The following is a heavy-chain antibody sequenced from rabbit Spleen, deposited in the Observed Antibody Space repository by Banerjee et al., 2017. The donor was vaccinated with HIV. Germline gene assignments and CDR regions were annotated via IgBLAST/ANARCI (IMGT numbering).Heavy chain of an antibody. J-gene: IGHJ4*01. Sequence: QEQLVESGGGLVQPGGSLKLSCKASGFDFSSYGVSWVRQAPGKGLEWIGYIEPIFGRTYYASWVNGRFTISSHNAQNMLYLHLNSLTAADTATYFCVRDQAGYDDYGPYYFNLWGPGTLVTVS. CDR3: VRDQAGYDDYGPYYFNL. CDR2: IEPIFGRT. CDR1: GFDFSSYG. D-gene: IGHD2-1*01. V-gene: IGHV1S47*01.